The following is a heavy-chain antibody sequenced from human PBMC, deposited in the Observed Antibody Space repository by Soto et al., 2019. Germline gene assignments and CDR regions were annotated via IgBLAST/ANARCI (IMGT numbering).Heavy chain of an antibody. J-gene: IGHJ4*02. CDR3: ARDRHVCRSYRYGPRLSYLDY. CDR1: GDSVSSNSAA. CDR2: TYYRSKWYN. D-gene: IGHD3-16*02. Sequence: SQTLSLTCAISGDSVSSNSAAWNWIRQSPSRGLEWLGRTYYRSKWYNDYAVSVKSRITINPDTSKNQFSLQLNSVTPEDTAVYYCARDRHVCRSYRYGPRLSYLDYWGQGTLLTVST. V-gene: IGHV6-1*01.